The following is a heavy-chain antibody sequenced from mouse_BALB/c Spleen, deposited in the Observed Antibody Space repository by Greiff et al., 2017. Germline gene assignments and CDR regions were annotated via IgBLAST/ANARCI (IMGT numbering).Heavy chain of an antibody. V-gene: IGHV1-12*01. Sequence: QVQLQQPGAELVKPGASVKMSCKASGYTFTSYNMHWVKQTPGQGLEWIGAIYPGNGDTSYNQKFKGKATLTADKSSSTAYMQLSSLTSEDSAVYYCARWGYGSSYWYFDVWGAGTTVTVSS. CDR1: GYTFTSYN. J-gene: IGHJ1*01. CDR2: IYPGNGDT. D-gene: IGHD1-1*01. CDR3: ARWGYGSSYWYFDV.